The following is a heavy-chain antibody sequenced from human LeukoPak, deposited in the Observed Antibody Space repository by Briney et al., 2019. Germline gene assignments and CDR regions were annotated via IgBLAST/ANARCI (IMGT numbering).Heavy chain of an antibody. D-gene: IGHD5-18*01. J-gene: IGHJ4*02. CDR2: ISSRGRAI. CDR3: AKDGYSYGLNYFDY. V-gene: IGHV3-48*03. CDR1: GLSFSNYE. Sequence: PGGTLRLSRAASGLSFSNYEMNWVRQAPAKGLEWVSYISSRGRAIYYADSVKGRFTISRDSPNTSLYLQMNSLRAEDTAVYYCAKDGYSYGLNYFDYWGQGTLVTVSS.